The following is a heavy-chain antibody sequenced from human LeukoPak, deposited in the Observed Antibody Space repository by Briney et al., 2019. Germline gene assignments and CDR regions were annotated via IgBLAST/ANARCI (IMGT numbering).Heavy chain of an antibody. CDR2: IYYSGST. D-gene: IGHD5-18*01. CDR3: ARTYSYGPDY. J-gene: IGHJ4*02. V-gene: IGHV4-61*01. Sequence: SETLSLTCIVSGYSISSSYYWSWIRQPPGKGLEWIGYIYYSGSTNYNPSLKSRVTISVDTSKNQFSLKLSSVTAADTAVYYCARTYSYGPDYWGQGTLVTVSS. CDR1: GYSISSSYY.